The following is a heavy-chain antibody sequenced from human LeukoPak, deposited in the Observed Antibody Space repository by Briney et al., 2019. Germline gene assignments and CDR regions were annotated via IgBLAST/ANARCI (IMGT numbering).Heavy chain of an antibody. D-gene: IGHD1-26*01. CDR3: ARAPRGGSYYRVYYYYMDV. V-gene: IGHV1-18*01. CDR1: GYTFTSYG. Sequence: GASVKVSCKASGYTFTSYGISWVRQATGQGLEWMGWISAYNGNTNYAQKLQGRVTMTTDTSTSTAYMELRSLRSDDTAVYYCARAPRGGSYYRVYYYYMDVWGKGTTVTVSS. CDR2: ISAYNGNT. J-gene: IGHJ6*03.